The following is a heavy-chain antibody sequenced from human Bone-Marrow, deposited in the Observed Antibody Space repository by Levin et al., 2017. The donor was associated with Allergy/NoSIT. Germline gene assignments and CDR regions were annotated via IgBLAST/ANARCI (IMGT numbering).Heavy chain of an antibody. D-gene: IGHD6-13*01. CDR1: GYTFTDYS. J-gene: IGHJ3*02. V-gene: IGHV1-2*06. CDR2: INPHSGDT. CDR3: ARLEGSSSPDDALHI. Sequence: GASVKVSCEASGYTFTDYSIHWVRQAPGQGLEWVGRINPHSGDTDYAQKFQGRVTMTRDTSITTVYMELSSLRSDDTALYYCARLEGSSSPDDALHIWGQGTLVTVSS.